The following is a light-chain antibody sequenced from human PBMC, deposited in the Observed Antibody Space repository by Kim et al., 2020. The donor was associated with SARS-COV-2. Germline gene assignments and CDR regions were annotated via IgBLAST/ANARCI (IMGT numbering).Light chain of an antibody. CDR1: SSNIGTHH. CDR2: DNS. Sequence: GQKVTISCSGSSSNIGTHHVSWYQQFPGTAPKFLIYDNSKRPSGIPDRFSGSKSGSSATLDITGLQTGDEADYYCGTWDSTMGAGVFGGGTQLTVL. J-gene: IGLJ2*01. V-gene: IGLV1-51*01. CDR3: GTWDSTMGAGV.